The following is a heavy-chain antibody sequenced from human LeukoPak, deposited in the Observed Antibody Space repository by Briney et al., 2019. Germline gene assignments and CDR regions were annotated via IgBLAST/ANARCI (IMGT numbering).Heavy chain of an antibody. CDR2: IYRSGST. CDR1: GGSISSGSYY. J-gene: IGHJ6*03. Sequence: SETLSLTCTVSGGSISSGSYYWSWIRQPAGKRLEWIGHIYRSGSTNYNPSLKSRVTISVDTSKNQFSLKLSSVTAADTAVYYCARGPRYFSGGYMDVWGKGTTVTISS. CDR3: ARGPRYFSGGYMDV. D-gene: IGHD3-9*01. V-gene: IGHV4-61*10.